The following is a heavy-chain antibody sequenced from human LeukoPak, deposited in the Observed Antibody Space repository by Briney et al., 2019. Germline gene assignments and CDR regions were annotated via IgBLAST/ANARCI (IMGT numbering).Heavy chain of an antibody. CDR1: GYSFTSYW. Sequence: GESLKISCKGSGYSFTSYWIGWVRQMPGKGLEWMGIIYPGDSDTRYSPSFQGQVTISADKSISTAYLQWSSLKASDTAMYYCARQRQWLVRSFDYWGQGTLVTVSP. V-gene: IGHV5-51*01. D-gene: IGHD6-19*01. CDR3: ARQRQWLVRSFDY. J-gene: IGHJ4*02. CDR2: IYPGDSDT.